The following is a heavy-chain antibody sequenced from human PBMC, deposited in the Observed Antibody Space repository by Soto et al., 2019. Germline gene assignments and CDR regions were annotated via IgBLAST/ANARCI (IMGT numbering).Heavy chain of an antibody. Sequence: GGSLRLSCAASGFTFSNAWMNWVRQAPGKGLEWVGRIKSKTDGGTTDYAAPVKGRFTISRDDSKNTLYLQMNSLKTEDTAVYYCTTDSTVTEDYYYGMDVWGQGTTVTVSS. J-gene: IGHJ6*02. CDR1: GFTFSNAW. D-gene: IGHD4-4*01. CDR2: IKSKTDGGTT. V-gene: IGHV3-15*07. CDR3: TTDSTVTEDYYYGMDV.